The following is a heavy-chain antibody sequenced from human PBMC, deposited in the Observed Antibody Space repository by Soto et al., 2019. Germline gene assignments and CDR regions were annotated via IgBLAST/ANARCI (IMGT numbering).Heavy chain of an antibody. V-gene: IGHV3-30*18. J-gene: IGHJ4*02. CDR3: AKAGEIFGLVIFAYLDF. Sequence: GGSLRLSCATSGFAFNSYALHWVRQAPGKGLEWVALISNDGSKTFYADSVKGRFTISRDTAKNTLFLQMNSLTTEDTAVYFCAKAGEIFGLVIFAYLDFWGQGTLVTVSS. CDR2: ISNDGSKT. CDR1: GFAFNSYA. D-gene: IGHD3-3*01.